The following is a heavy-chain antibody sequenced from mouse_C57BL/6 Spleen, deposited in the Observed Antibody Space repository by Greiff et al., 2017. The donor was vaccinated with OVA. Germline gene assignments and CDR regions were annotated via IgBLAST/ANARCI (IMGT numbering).Heavy chain of an antibody. D-gene: IGHD1-1*01. Sequence: DVKLVESGGGLVQPGGSMKLSCAASGFTFSDAWMDWVRQSPEKGLEWVADIRNKANNHATYYAESVKGRFTISRDDSKSSVYLQMNSVRAEDTGIYYCTRRGSSYDDVWGTGTTVTVSS. V-gene: IGHV6-6*01. CDR1: GFTFSDAW. J-gene: IGHJ1*03. CDR2: IRNKANNHAT. CDR3: TRRGSSYDDV.